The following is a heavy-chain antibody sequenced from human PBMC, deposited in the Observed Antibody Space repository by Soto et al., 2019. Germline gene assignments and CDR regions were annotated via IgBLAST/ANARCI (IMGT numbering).Heavy chain of an antibody. D-gene: IGHD2-8*01. V-gene: IGHV4-59*08. Sequence: SETLSLTCTVSGGSISSYYWSWIRQPPGKGLEWIGYIYYSGSTNYNPSLKSRFTISRDDSKNTLYLQMNSLRAEDTAMYYCARTKASPYYFDFWGQGTLVTVSS. J-gene: IGHJ4*02. CDR2: IYYSGST. CDR1: GGSISSYY. CDR3: ARTKASPYYFDF.